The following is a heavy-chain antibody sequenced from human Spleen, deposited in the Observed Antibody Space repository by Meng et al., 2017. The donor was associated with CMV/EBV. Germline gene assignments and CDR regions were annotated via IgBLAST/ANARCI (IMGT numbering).Heavy chain of an antibody. J-gene: IGHJ4*02. D-gene: IGHD3-3*01. Sequence: GESLKISCAASGFTFSNYEMNWVRQAPGKGLEWVAYISGPASAIDYADSVKGRFIVSRDNTKNSLILQMNSLRAEDMGVYYCARVNYDYWTDYATFFDYWGQGTLVTVSS. V-gene: IGHV3-48*03. CDR1: GFTFSNYE. CDR2: ISGPASAI. CDR3: ARVNYDYWTDYATFFDY.